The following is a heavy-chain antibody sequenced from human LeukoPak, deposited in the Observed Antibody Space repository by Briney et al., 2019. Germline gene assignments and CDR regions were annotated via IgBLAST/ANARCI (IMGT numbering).Heavy chain of an antibody. CDR3: ARDRDYVWGSYRFDY. D-gene: IGHD3-16*02. V-gene: IGHV3-30*04. J-gene: IGHJ4*02. CDR1: GFTFSSYA. CDR2: ISYDGSNK. Sequence: GRSLGLSCAASGFTFSSYAMHWVRQAPGKGLEWVAVISYDGSNKYYADSVKGRFTISRDNSKNTLYLQMNSLRAEDTAVYYCARDRDYVWGSYRFDYWGQGTLVTVSS.